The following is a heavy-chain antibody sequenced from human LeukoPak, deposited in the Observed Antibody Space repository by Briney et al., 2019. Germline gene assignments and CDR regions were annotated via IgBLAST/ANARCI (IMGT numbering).Heavy chain of an antibody. Sequence: ASVKVSCKASGYTFTGYYMHWVRQAPGQGLEWMGWINPNSGGTNYAQKFQGRVTMTRDTSISTAYMELSRLRSDDTAVYYCARDLRGDYGDYVSLYWGQGTLVTVSS. CDR3: ARDLRGDYGDYVSLY. CDR1: GYTFTGYY. J-gene: IGHJ4*02. CDR2: INPNSGGT. V-gene: IGHV1-2*02. D-gene: IGHD4-17*01.